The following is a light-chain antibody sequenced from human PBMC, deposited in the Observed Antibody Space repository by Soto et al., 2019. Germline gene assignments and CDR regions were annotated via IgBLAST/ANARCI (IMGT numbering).Light chain of an antibody. CDR3: SSYTSSSTHNYV. CDR2: DVS. J-gene: IGLJ1*01. CDR1: SSDVGGYNY. Sequence: QSALTQPASVSGSPGQSITISGTGTSSDVGGYNYVSWYQQHPGKAPKLMIYDVSNRPSGVSNRFSGSKSGNTASLTISGLQAEDEADYYCSSYTSSSTHNYVFGTGTKLTVL. V-gene: IGLV2-14*01.